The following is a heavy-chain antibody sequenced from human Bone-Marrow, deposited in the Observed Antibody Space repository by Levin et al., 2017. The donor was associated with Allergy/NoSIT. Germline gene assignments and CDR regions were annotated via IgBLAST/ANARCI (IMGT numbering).Heavy chain of an antibody. CDR2: LNPNSGNT. V-gene: IGHV1-8*01. J-gene: IGHJ3*02. CDR3: ARGLLLYPHAFDI. D-gene: IGHD2-2*02. CDR1: GYSFSRYD. Sequence: ASVKVSCKATGYSFSRYDINWVRQATGQGPEWMGWLNPNSGNTVLAQKFQCRVTLTRNTSISTAYLELSSLRDDETALYYCARGLLLYPHAFDIWGQGTVVSVSS.